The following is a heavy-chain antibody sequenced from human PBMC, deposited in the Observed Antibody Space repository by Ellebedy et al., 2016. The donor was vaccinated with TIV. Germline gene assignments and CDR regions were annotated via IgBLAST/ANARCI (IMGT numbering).Heavy chain of an antibody. Sequence: PGGSLRLSCAASGFTFSSYSMNWVRQAPGKGLEWVSSISSSSSYIYYADSVKGRFTISRDNAKNSLYLQMNSLRAEDTAVYYCARDLDLYGDLNLNYYGMDVWGQGTTVTVSS. CDR2: ISSSSSYI. D-gene: IGHD4-17*01. CDR1: GFTFSSYS. V-gene: IGHV3-21*01. J-gene: IGHJ6*02. CDR3: ARDLDLYGDLNLNYYGMDV.